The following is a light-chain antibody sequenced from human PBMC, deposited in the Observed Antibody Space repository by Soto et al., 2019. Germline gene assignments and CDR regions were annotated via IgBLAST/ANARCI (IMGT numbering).Light chain of an antibody. Sequence: DIVLAQSPGTLSLSPGERATLSCRASQSVTRNSLAWFQQIPGQAPRLLIYGASNRATGIPDRFSGSGSGTDFTLTISRLEPEDFAVYYCQQYTGLPRTFGQGTKV. CDR1: QSVTRNS. CDR2: GAS. V-gene: IGKV3-20*01. CDR3: QQYTGLPRT. J-gene: IGKJ1*01.